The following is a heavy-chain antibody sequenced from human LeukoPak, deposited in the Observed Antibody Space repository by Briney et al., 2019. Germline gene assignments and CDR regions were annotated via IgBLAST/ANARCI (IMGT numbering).Heavy chain of an antibody. D-gene: IGHD3-22*01. Sequence: GEALRHSCPDARYTVRSDDRGCLGQARVIEKKWVSAISCSGGSTYYADSVKGRFTISRDNSKSTLYLQMNSLRAEDTAVYYCAKRGAFGDDSSGGETLGAFDIWGQGTMVTVSS. CDR1: RYTVRSDD. J-gene: IGHJ3*02. CDR2: ISCSGGST. V-gene: IGHV3-23*01. CDR3: AKRGAFGDDSSGGETLGAFDI.